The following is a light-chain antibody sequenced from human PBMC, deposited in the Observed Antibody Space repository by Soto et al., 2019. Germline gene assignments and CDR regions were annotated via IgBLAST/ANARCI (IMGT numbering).Light chain of an antibody. CDR1: SSNIGNNY. CDR2: ENN. J-gene: IGLJ3*02. Sequence: QSVLPQPPSVSAAPGQKVTLSCSGSSSNIGNNYVSWYQQLPGTAPKLLIYENNKRPSGIPDRFSGSKSGTSATLGITGLQTGDEADYYSGTWDSSLSAGVFGGGTKLTVL. CDR3: GTWDSSLSAGV. V-gene: IGLV1-51*02.